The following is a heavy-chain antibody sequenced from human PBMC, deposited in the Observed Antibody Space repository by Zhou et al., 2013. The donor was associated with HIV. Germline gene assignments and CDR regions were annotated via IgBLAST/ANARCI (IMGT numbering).Heavy chain of an antibody. CDR3: ASSRAAAVAFDI. J-gene: IGHJ3*02. CDR2: VIPVLDVT. D-gene: IGHD6-13*01. V-gene: IGHV1-69*14. CDR1: GGPFSTYA. Sequence: QVQLVQSGAEVKKPGSSVKVSCKTSGGPFSTYAISWVRQAPGLGLEWVGGVIPVLDVTHYSRRFQGRVTISADKSKTVSYLEVATLTLEDTALYFCASSRAAAVAFDIWGQGTMVTVSS.